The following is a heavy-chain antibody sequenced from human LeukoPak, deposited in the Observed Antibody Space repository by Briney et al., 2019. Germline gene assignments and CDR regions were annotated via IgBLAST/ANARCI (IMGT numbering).Heavy chain of an antibody. CDR2: IWYDGSNK. V-gene: IGHV3-33*01. CDR1: GFTFSSYG. J-gene: IGHJ6*04. CDR3: ARDQGYCSSTSCYVRCYYYYGMDV. D-gene: IGHD2-2*01. Sequence: QPGRSLRLSCAASGFTFSSYGMHWVRQAPGKGLEWVAVIWYDGSNKYYAGSVKGRFTISRDNSKNTLYLQMNSLRAEDTAVYYCARDQGYCSSTSCYVRCYYYYGMDVWGKGTTVTVSS.